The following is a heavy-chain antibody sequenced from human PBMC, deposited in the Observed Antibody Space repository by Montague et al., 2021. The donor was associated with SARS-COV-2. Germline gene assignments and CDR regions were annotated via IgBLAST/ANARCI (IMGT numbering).Heavy chain of an antibody. Sequence: SLRLSCAASGFTFSSYAMSSFRQAPGKGLEWVSAIRGSVGSTYYADSVKGRFTISRDNSKNTLYLPMHSLRAEDTAVYYRAKGEVPYDYVDYFDYWGQGTLVTVS. CDR3: AKGEVPYDYVDYFDY. CDR2: IRGSVGST. D-gene: IGHD3-16*01. CDR1: GFTFSSYA. J-gene: IGHJ4*02. V-gene: IGHV3-23*01.